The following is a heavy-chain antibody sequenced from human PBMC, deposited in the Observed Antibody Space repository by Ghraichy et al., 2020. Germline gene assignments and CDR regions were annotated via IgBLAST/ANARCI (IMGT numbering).Heavy chain of an antibody. CDR1: GYTFTGYY. CDR3: ARDYSGYCSSTSCSPPYYYYYMDV. D-gene: IGHD2-2*01. V-gene: IGHV1-2*06. J-gene: IGHJ6*03. CDR2: INPNSGGT. Sequence: ASVKVSCKASGYTFTGYYMHWVRQAPGQGLEWMGRINPNSGGTNYAQKFQGRVTMTRDTSISTAYMELSRLRSDDTAVYYCARDYSGYCSSTSCSPPYYYYYMDVWGKGTTVTVSS.